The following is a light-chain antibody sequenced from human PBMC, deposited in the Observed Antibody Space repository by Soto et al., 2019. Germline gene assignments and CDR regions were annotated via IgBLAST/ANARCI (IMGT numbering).Light chain of an antibody. V-gene: IGLV2-18*02. J-gene: IGLJ1*01. CDR3: SSFTSSSTDV. CDR2: EVS. Sequence: QSVLTQPPSVSGSPGQSVTISCTGTSSDVGSYNRVSWYQQPPGTAPKLMIYEVSNRPSGVPDRFSGSKSGNTASLTISGLQAEDEADYYCSSFTSSSTDVFGTGTKSPS. CDR1: SSDVGSYNR.